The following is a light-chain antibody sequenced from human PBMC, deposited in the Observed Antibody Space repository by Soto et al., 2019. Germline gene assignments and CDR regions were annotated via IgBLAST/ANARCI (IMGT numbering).Light chain of an antibody. CDR3: QQYDLLPLT. CDR1: QGIIKY. Sequence: DIQLTQSPSSLSASVGDRVTITCQASQGIIKYLSWYQQKPGKAPKLLIYDASNLEGGVPSRFSGSGSGTDFILTISSLQPEDIATYYCQQYDLLPLTFGGGTKVDIK. CDR2: DAS. J-gene: IGKJ4*01. V-gene: IGKV1-33*01.